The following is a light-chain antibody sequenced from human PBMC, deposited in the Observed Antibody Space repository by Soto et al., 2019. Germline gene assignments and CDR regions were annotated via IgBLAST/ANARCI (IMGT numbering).Light chain of an antibody. CDR2: EVS. V-gene: IGLV2-8*01. Sequence: QSVLTQPPSASGSPGQSVAISCTGTSSDVGGYNYVSWYQQHPGKAPKLMIYEVSKRPSGVPDRFSASKSGNTASLTVSGLQAEDEADYYCSSYAGSKNLVFGGGTKLTVL. CDR1: SSDVGGYNY. CDR3: SSYAGSKNLV. J-gene: IGLJ3*02.